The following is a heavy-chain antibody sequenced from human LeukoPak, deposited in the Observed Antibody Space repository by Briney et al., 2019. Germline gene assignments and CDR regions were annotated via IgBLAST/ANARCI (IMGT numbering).Heavy chain of an antibody. CDR1: GESISSYY. J-gene: IGHJ4*02. V-gene: IGHV4-4*07. CDR3: ARGVVAAPDTVDY. CDR2: IYSSGST. Sequence: SETLSLTCTVSGESISSYYWTWIRQPAGKGLEWIGRIYSSGSTNYNPSLKSRVTMSVDTSKNQFSLKLSSLTAADTAVYYCARGVVAAPDTVDYWSQGTLVTVSS. D-gene: IGHD6-13*01.